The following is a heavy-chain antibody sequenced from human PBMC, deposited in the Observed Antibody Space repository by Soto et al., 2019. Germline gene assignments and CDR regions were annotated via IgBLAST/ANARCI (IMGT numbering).Heavy chain of an antibody. D-gene: IGHD2-15*01. CDR1: GGSISSGGYS. Sequence: QLQLQESGSGLVKPSQTLSLTCAVSGGSISSGGYSWSWIRQPPGKGLEWIGYIYHSGSTYYNPSLKSRVTISVDRSKNQFSLKLSSVTAADTAVYYCARNQGYCTGSYCYSDAFDIWGQGTMVTVSS. V-gene: IGHV4-30-2*01. CDR3: ARNQGYCTGSYCYSDAFDI. J-gene: IGHJ3*02. CDR2: IYHSGST.